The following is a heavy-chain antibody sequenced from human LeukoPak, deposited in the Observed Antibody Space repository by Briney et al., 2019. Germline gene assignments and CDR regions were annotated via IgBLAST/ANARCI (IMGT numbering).Heavy chain of an antibody. CDR2: ISGSAGST. J-gene: IGHJ4*02. D-gene: IGHD3-3*01. V-gene: IGHV3-23*01. CDR3: AKEEITISSTFDY. Sequence: GGSLRLSCAASGFTFSNYAMNWVRQAPGKGLEWVSGISGSAGSTYNADSVKGRFTISRDNSKDTLFLQMNSLRAEDTAVYYCAKEEITISSTFDYWGQGTLVTVSS. CDR1: GFTFSNYA.